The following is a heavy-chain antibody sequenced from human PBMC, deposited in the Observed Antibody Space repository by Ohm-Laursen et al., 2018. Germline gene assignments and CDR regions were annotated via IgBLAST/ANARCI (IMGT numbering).Heavy chain of an antibody. Sequence: GTLSLTCTASGGSISGYYWSWIRQTAGKGLEWIGRIHSSGSTNYNPSLQSRVTMSEDTSKNQFSLRLSSVTAADTAVYFCARRDITKAFNIWGQGTLVTVSS. D-gene: IGHD2-21*02. CDR3: ARRDITKAFNI. J-gene: IGHJ3*02. V-gene: IGHV4-4*07. CDR1: GGSISGYY. CDR2: IHSSGST.